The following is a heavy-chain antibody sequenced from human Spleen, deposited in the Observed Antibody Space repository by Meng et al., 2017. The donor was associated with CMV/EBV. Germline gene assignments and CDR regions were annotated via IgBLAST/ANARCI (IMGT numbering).Heavy chain of an antibody. CDR1: GFTFSSYG. Sequence: ASGFTFSSYGMHWVRQAPGKGLEWVAFIRYDGSNKYYADSVKGRFTISRDNSKNTLYLQMNSLRAEDTAVYYCAKDLGLGYDAFDIWGQGTMVTVSS. CDR3: AKDLGLGYDAFDI. D-gene: IGHD3/OR15-3a*01. J-gene: IGHJ3*02. V-gene: IGHV3-30*02. CDR2: IRYDGSNK.